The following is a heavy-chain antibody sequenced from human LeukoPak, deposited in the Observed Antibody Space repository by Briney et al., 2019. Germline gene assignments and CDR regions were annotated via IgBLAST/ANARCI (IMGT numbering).Heavy chain of an antibody. CDR3: ARNDFWSGYYSYNWFDP. V-gene: IGHV5-51*01. D-gene: IGHD3-3*01. CDR1: GYSFTSYW. Sequence: GESLKISCKGSGYSFTSYWIGWVRQMPGKGLEWMGIIHPGDSDTRYSPSFQGQVTISADKSISTAYLQWSSLKASDTAMYYCARNDFWSGYYSYNWFDPWGQGTLVTVSS. J-gene: IGHJ5*02. CDR2: IHPGDSDT.